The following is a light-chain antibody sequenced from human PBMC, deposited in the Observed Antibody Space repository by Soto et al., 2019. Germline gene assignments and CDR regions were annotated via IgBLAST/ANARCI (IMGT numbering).Light chain of an antibody. CDR1: QSVSSSY. J-gene: IGKJ4*01. V-gene: IGKV3-20*01. CDR3: QQYGSSPPLT. CDR2: GAS. Sequence: EIVLTQSPATLSLSPGERATLSCRASQSVSSSYLAWDQQKPGQAPRHLIYGASSRATGIPDRFSGSGSGTDFTLTISRLEPEDFAVYYCQQYGSSPPLTFGGGTKVEIK.